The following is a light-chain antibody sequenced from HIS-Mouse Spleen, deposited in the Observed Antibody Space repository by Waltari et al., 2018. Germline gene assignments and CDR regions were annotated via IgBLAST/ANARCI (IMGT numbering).Light chain of an antibody. CDR1: SSDVGGYNC. V-gene: IGLV2-14*01. J-gene: IGLJ3*02. CDR2: EVS. CDR3: SSYTSSSSWV. Sequence: QSALTQPASVSGSPGQSITISCTGTSSDVGGYNCVSWYQQHPGKAPKLMICEVSNRPSAVSNRFSGSKSGNTASLTISVLQAEDEADYYCSSYTSSSSWVFGGGTKLTVL.